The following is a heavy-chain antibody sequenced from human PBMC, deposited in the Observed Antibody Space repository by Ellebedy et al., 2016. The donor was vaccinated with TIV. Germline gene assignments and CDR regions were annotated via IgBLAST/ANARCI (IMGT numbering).Heavy chain of an antibody. CDR2: INPNSGGT. V-gene: IGHV1-2*02. CDR3: AREHRIVGATGGFDI. J-gene: IGHJ3*02. CDR1: GYTFTGYY. Sequence: AASVKVSCKASGYTFTGYYMHWVRQAPGQGLEWMGWINPNSGGTNYAQKFQGRVTMTRDTSISTAYMELSRLRSDDTAVYYCAREHRIVGATGGFDIWGQGTMVTVSS. D-gene: IGHD1-26*01.